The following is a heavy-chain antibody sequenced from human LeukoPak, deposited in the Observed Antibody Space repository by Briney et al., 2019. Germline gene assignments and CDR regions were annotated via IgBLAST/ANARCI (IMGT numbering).Heavy chain of an antibody. CDR2: ISYDGSNK. J-gene: IGHJ3*02. CDR1: GFTFSSYG. CDR3: AKDPRGVTSRFGSAFDI. Sequence: PGGSLRVSCAASGFTFSSYGMHWVRQAPGNGLEWVAVISYDGSNKYYADSVKGRFTISRDNSKNTLYLQMNSLRAEDTAVYYCAKDPRGVTSRFGSAFDIWGQGTMVTVSS. V-gene: IGHV3-30*18. D-gene: IGHD4-17*01.